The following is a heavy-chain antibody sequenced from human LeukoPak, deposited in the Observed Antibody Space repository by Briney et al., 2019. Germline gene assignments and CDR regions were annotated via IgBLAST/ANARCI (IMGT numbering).Heavy chain of an antibody. CDR3: ATYAGSSSKYFQH. D-gene: IGHD3-10*01. Sequence: GESLKISCKGSGYTFTSYWIAWVRQMPGKGLEWMGIIYPGDSDTRYSPSFQGQVTISADKSISTAYLQWSSLKASDTAIYYCATYAGSSSKYFQHWGQGTLVTVSS. CDR1: GYTFTSYW. CDR2: IYPGDSDT. J-gene: IGHJ1*01. V-gene: IGHV5-51*01.